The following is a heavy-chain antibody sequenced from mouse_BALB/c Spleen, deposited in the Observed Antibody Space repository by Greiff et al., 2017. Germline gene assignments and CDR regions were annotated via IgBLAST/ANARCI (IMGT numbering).Heavy chain of an antibody. CDR3: ARDGNYPAWFAY. Sequence: VQLKQSGAELVKPGASVKLSCTASGFNFTDTYMHWVKQRPEQGLEWIGRIDPANGNTKYDPKFQGKATITADTSSNTAYLQLSSLTSEDTAVYYCARDGNYPAWFAYWGQGTLVTVSA. V-gene: IGHV14-3*02. CDR2: IDPANGNT. CDR1: GFNFTDTY. J-gene: IGHJ3*01. D-gene: IGHD2-1*01.